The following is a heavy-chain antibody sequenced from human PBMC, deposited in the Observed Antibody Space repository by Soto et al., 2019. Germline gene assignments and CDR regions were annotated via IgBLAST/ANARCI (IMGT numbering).Heavy chain of an antibody. Sequence: VSGPTLVNPTQTLTLTCTFSGFSLSTSGMCVSWIRQPPGKALEWLALIDWDDDKYYSTSLKTRLTISKDTSKNQVVLTMTNMDPVDTATYYCARILSYYDILTGPGGMDVWGQGTTVTVSS. V-gene: IGHV2-70*01. CDR3: ARILSYYDILTGPGGMDV. D-gene: IGHD3-9*01. CDR2: IDWDDDK. CDR1: GFSLSTSGMC. J-gene: IGHJ6*02.